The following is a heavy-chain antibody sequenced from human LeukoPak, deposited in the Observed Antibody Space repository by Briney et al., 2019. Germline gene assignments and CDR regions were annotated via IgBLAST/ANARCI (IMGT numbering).Heavy chain of an antibody. CDR1: GFTFGDYA. V-gene: IGHV3-23*01. J-gene: IGHJ4*02. CDR2: ISGSGGST. D-gene: IGHD3-22*01. Sequence: GGSLRLSCTASGFTFGDYAMSWVRQAPGKGLEWVPGISGSGGSTYYADSVKGRFTISRDNSKNTLYLQMNSLRAEDTAVYYCAKGRVTVVITGIDYLGQGTLVTVSS. CDR3: AKGRVTVVITGIDY.